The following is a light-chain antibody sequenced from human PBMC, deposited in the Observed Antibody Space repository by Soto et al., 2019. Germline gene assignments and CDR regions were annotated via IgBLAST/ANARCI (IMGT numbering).Light chain of an antibody. CDR2: GAS. CDR1: QSVSSN. CDR3: QQYGSSLWT. Sequence: EIVMTQSPATLSVSPGEGATLSCRASQSVSSNLAWYQQKPGQAPRLLIYGASTRATGIPARFSGSVSGTDFTLTISRLEPEDFAVYYCQQYGSSLWTFGQGTKVDIK. V-gene: IGKV3-15*01. J-gene: IGKJ1*01.